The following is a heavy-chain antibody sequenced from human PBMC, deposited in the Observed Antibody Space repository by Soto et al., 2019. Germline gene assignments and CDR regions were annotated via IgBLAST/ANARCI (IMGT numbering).Heavy chain of an antibody. V-gene: IGHV3-74*01. CDR3: ARGYCSGGSCSGYYMDV. CDR1: GFTFSSYW. D-gene: IGHD2-15*01. J-gene: IGHJ6*03. CDR2: INSDGSST. Sequence: EVQLVESGGGLVQPGGSLRLSCAASGFTFSSYWMHWVRQAPGKGLVWVSRINSDGSSTSYADSVKGRFTISRDNAKNTLYLQMNSLRAEDTAEYYCARGYCSGGSCSGYYMDVWGKGTTVTVSS.